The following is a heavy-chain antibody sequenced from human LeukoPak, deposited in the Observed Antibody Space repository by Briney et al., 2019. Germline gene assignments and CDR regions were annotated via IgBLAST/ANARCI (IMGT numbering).Heavy chain of an antibody. V-gene: IGHV4-34*01. CDR1: GFRFNTYW. J-gene: IGHJ4*02. CDR3: ARPRYCSGGSCYSSFDY. CDR2: INHSGST. Sequence: GSLRLSCAASGFRFNTYWLSWVRQAPGKGLEWIGEINHSGSTNYNPSLKSRVTISVDTSKNQFSLKLSSVTAADTAVYYCARPRYCSGGSCYSSFDYWGQGTLVTVSS. D-gene: IGHD2-15*01.